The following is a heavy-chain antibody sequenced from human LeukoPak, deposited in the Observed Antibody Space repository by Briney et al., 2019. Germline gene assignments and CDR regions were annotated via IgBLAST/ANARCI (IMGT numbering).Heavy chain of an antibody. CDR2: IYYSGST. V-gene: IGHV4-59*01. J-gene: IGHJ5*02. Sequence: PSETLSLTCTVSGGSISSYYWSWIRQPPGKGLEWIGYIYYSGSTNYNPSLKSRVTISVDTSKNQFSLKLSSVTAADTAVYYCARPLSLGYCSGGSCYGRGAWFDRWGQGTLVTVSS. CDR3: ARPLSLGYCSGGSCYGRGAWFDR. CDR1: GGSISSYY. D-gene: IGHD2-15*01.